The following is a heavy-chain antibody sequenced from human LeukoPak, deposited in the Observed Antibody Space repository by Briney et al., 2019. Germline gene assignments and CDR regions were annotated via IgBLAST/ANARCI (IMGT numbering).Heavy chain of an antibody. V-gene: IGHV4-31*03. CDR1: GGSISSGGNY. CDR3: ARERRDYGDYGALDY. Sequence: SQTLSLTCTVSGGSISSGGNYWSWIRQHPGKGLEWIGYIYYSGGTYSNPSLRSRVTISVDRSKNQFSLKLSSVTAADTVVYYCARERRDYGDYGALDYWGQGTLVTVSS. J-gene: IGHJ4*02. D-gene: IGHD4-17*01. CDR2: IYYSGGT.